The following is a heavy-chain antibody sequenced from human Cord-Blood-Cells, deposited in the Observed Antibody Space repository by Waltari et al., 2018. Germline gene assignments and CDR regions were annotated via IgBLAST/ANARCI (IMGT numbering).Heavy chain of an antibody. D-gene: IGHD6-13*01. CDR2: IKSNTDGGTT. CDR3: TTKGGIAAAGAEYFQH. J-gene: IGHJ1*01. CDR1: GFTFSNAW. Sequence: GESGGGLVKPGGSLRLSCAASGFTFSNAWMSWVRQAPGKGLEWVDRIKSNTDGGTTDYAAPVKGRFTISRDDSKNTLYLQMNSLKTEDTAVYYCTTKGGIAAAGAEYFQHWGQGTLVTVSS. V-gene: IGHV3-15*01.